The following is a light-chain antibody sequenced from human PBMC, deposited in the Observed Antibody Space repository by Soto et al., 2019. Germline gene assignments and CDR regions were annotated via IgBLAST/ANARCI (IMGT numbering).Light chain of an antibody. V-gene: IGKV1-39*01. CDR3: QQSYSSPRT. CDR2: AAY. CDR1: QSISTY. Sequence: DIRMTQSPSSLSASVGDRVTITCRASQSISTYLNWYQQKPGKAPKLLIYAAYSLQSGVPSRFSGRGSGTEFALTISSLQPEDFAIYSCQQSYSSPRTFGQGTKAEI. J-gene: IGKJ1*01.